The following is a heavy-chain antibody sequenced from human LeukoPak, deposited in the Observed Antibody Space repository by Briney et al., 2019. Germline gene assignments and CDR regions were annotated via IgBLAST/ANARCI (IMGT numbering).Heavy chain of an antibody. CDR1: GFTFSSYS. CDR2: ISSSSSYI. J-gene: IGHJ4*02. D-gene: IGHD3-16*01. V-gene: IGHV3-21*01. CDR3: ARDWGEYYFDY. Sequence: GGFLRLSCAASGFTFSSYSMNWVRQAPGKGLEWVSSISSSSSYIYYADSVKGRFTISRDNAKNSLYLQMNSLRAEDTAVYYCARDWGEYYFDYWGQGILVTVSS.